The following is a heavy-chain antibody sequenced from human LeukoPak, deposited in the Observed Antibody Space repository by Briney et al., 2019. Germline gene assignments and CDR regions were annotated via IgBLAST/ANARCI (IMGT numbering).Heavy chain of an antibody. D-gene: IGHD6-13*01. CDR1: GYTFTGYY. V-gene: IGHV1-2*06. CDR3: ARVLAAAGSYYYYGMDV. Sequence: GASVTVSCKASGYTFTGYYMHWVRQAPGQGLEWMGRINPNSGGTNYARKFQGRVTMTRDTSISTAYMELSRLRSDDTAVYYCARVLAAAGSYYYYGMDVWGQGTTVTVSS. J-gene: IGHJ6*02. CDR2: INPNSGGT.